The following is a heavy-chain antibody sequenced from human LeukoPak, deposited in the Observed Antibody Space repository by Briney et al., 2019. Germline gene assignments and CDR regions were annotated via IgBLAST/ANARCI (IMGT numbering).Heavy chain of an antibody. CDR1: GGSISSGDYY. CDR3: ARDHCSNNNCYHWFDP. CDR2: IYYTGST. D-gene: IGHD2-2*01. V-gene: IGHV4-30-4*08. Sequence: SETLSLTCTVSGGSISSGDYYWSWIRQPPGKGLEWIGYIYYTGSTYCNPSLKSRVTISVDTSKNQFSLKLSSVTAADTAVYYCARDHCSNNNCYHWFDPWGQGTLVTVSS. J-gene: IGHJ5*02.